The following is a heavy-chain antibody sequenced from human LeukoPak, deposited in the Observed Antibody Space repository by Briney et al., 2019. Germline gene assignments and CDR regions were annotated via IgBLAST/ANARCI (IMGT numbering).Heavy chain of an antibody. Sequence: GGSLRLSCAASGFTFNSYSMNWVRQAPGKGLEWVSSISSSSSYIYYADSVKGRFTISRDNAKDSLSLQMNSLRAEDTAVYYCARDNGKPCAGDCYSGIGWFDPWGQGTLVTVSS. CDR3: ARDNGKPCAGDCYSGIGWFDP. D-gene: IGHD2-21*02. CDR2: ISSSSSYI. CDR1: GFTFNSYS. V-gene: IGHV3-21*01. J-gene: IGHJ5*02.